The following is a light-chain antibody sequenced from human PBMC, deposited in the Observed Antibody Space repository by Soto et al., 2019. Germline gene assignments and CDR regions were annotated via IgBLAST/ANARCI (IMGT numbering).Light chain of an antibody. V-gene: IGKV3-11*01. CDR3: QQRGNRPPWT. CDR1: QSVGKY. CDR2: DAS. J-gene: IGKJ1*01. Sequence: EIVMTQSPATLSLSPGERATLSCRASQSVGKYLVWYQQKPGQAPRLLIYDASNRATGIPARFSGSGSGTDFTLTFSGLEPEDVAVYYCQQRGNRPPWTFGQGTKVDIK.